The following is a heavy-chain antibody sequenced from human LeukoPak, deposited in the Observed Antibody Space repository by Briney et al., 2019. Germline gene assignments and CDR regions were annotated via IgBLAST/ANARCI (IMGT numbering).Heavy chain of an antibody. Sequence: GGSLRLSCAASGFTVSSNYMNWVRQAPGKGLEWVSVIYSGGSTYYADSVKGRFTISRDNAKNSLYLQMNSLRAEDTAVYYCAREDSGYDRYYYYGMDVWGQGTTVTVSS. CDR2: IYSGGST. V-gene: IGHV3-53*01. CDR3: AREDSGYDRYYYYGMDV. J-gene: IGHJ6*02. D-gene: IGHD5-12*01. CDR1: GFTVSSNY.